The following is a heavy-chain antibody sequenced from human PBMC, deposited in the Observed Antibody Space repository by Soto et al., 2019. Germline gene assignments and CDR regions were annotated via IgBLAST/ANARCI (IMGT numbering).Heavy chain of an antibody. CDR3: ARDRESSSSGSWFDP. Sequence: QVQLVQSGAEVKKPGASVKVSCKASGYTFTSYYMHWVRQAPGQGLEWMGIINPSGGSTSYSQKFQGRVTMNRDTSTSTVYMELSSLRSEDTAVYYCARDRESSSSGSWFDPWGQGTLVTVYS. D-gene: IGHD6-6*01. CDR1: GYTFTSYY. V-gene: IGHV1-46*01. CDR2: INPSGGST. J-gene: IGHJ5*02.